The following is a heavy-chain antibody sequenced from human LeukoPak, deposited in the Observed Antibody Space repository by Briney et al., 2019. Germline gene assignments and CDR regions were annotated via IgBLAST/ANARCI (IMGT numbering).Heavy chain of an antibody. CDR1: GFTLSSSN. D-gene: IGHD3-10*01. Sequence: QPGGSLRLSCAPSGFTLSSSNMHWVRQSPGRGLEWVALISYDGTRTYYGESVKGRFTVSRDNSKNMLFLQMNSLSAEDTAIYYCEREWFGESNWGQGARVTVSS. J-gene: IGHJ4*02. CDR3: EREWFGESN. CDR2: ISYDGTRT. V-gene: IGHV3-30*04.